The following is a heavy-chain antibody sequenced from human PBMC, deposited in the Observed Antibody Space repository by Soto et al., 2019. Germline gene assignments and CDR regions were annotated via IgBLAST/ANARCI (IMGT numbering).Heavy chain of an antibody. CDR1: GFTFDDYA. Sequence: EVQLIESGGGRVQPGKSLRLSCSVAGFTFDDYAMHWVRQVPGRGLEWVSGITWNSGRFAYAHSVQGRFSISRDNAKNSLYLQMTNLRLEDTALYDCVKDRGQSAVLRAHDFWGPGTRVTVSS. D-gene: IGHD3-3*01. CDR2: ITWNSGRF. V-gene: IGHV3-9*01. J-gene: IGHJ4*02. CDR3: VKDRGQSAVLRAHDF.